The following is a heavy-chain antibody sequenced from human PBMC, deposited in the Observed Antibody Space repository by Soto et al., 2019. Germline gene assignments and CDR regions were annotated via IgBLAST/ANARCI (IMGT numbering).Heavy chain of an antibody. CDR3: ARDTRGIVPELEPFDI. CDR1: GGSISSYY. J-gene: IGHJ3*02. CDR2: IYYSGST. D-gene: IGHD2-2*01. Sequence: SETLSLTCTVSGGSISSYYWSWIRQPPGKGLEWIGYIYYSGSTNYNPSLKSRVTISVDTSKNQFSLKLSSVTAADTAVYYCARDTRGIVPELEPFDIWGQGTMVTVSS. V-gene: IGHV4-59*01.